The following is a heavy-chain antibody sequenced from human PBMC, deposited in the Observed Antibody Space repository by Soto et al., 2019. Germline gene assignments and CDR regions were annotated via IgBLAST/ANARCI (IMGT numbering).Heavy chain of an antibody. D-gene: IGHD6-19*01. CDR1: GYTLTELS. Sequence: ASVKVSCKVSGYTLTELSMHWVRQAPGKGLEWMGGFDPEDGETIYAQKFQGRVTMTEDTSTDTAYMELSSLRSEDTAVYYCAIDSSGALYFDYWGQGTLLTVSS. CDR3: AIDSSGALYFDY. V-gene: IGHV1-24*01. CDR2: FDPEDGET. J-gene: IGHJ4*02.